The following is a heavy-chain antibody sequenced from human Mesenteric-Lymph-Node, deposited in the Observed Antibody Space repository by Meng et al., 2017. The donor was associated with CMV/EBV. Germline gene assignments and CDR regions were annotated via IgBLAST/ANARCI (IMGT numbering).Heavy chain of an antibody. CDR2: IYRSGAT. CDR1: GGPISSTAW. CDR3: ARDLGGSEWYLI. D-gene: IGHD4-23*01. V-gene: IGHV4-4*02. J-gene: IGHJ4*02. Sequence: CAVSGGPISSTAWLTWVRQAPGQGLEWIGEIYRSGATNYNPSLKSRVSMSVDKSKNQFSLRLSSVTAADTAIYYCARDLGGSEWYLIWGQGTLVTVSS.